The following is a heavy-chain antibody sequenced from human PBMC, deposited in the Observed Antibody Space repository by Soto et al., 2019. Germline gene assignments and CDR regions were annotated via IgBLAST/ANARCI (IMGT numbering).Heavy chain of an antibody. D-gene: IGHD2-2*01. CDR2: ITGSGGST. Sequence: GGSLRLSCAASGFTFSSYAMSWVRQAPGKGLEWVSVITGSGGSTYYADSVKGRFTISRDNTKSTLYLQMNSLGADDTALYYCAKAATISTLYYYDSWGQGTLVTVSS. J-gene: IGHJ4*02. CDR3: AKAATISTLYYYDS. CDR1: GFTFSSYA. V-gene: IGHV3-23*01.